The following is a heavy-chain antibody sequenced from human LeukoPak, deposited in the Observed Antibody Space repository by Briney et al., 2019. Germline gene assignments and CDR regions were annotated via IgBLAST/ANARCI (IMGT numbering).Heavy chain of an antibody. CDR2: IYHSGST. CDR3: ARVVVITTDWYFDL. D-gene: IGHD3-22*01. J-gene: IGHJ2*01. Sequence: SQTLSLTCAVSGGSISSGGYSWSWIRQPPGKGLEWIGYIYHSGSTYYNPSLKSRVTISVDRSKNQFSLKLCSVTAADTAVYYCARVVVITTDWYFDLWGRGTLVTVSS. V-gene: IGHV4-30-2*01. CDR1: GGSISSGGYS.